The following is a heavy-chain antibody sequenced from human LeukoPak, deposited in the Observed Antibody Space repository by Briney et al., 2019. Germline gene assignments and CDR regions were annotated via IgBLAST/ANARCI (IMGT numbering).Heavy chain of an antibody. CDR1: GGSISSSSYY. Sequence: SETLSLTCTVSGGSISSSSYYWSWIRQPPGKGLEWIGEINHSGSTNYNPSLKSRVTISVDTSKNQFSLKLSSVTAADTAVYYCARGGPSYERKRRAFDIWGQGTMVTVSS. J-gene: IGHJ3*02. CDR3: ARGGPSYERKRRAFDI. CDR2: INHSGST. D-gene: IGHD3-3*01. V-gene: IGHV4-39*07.